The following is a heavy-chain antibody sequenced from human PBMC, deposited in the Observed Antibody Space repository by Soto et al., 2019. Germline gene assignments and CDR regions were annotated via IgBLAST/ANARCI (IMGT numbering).Heavy chain of an antibody. CDR3: ARGSTDSYPGSRIFDF. D-gene: IGHD3-10*01. Sequence: GGSLRLSCVASGLTFGSRAMTWVRQAPGEGLQWVSTITDTGGDAKYADSVGGRFVISRDNSKKTLYLQMTSLTAEDSAMYYCARGSTDSYPGSRIFDFWGRGTLVTVSS. V-gene: IGHV3-23*01. CDR1: GLTFGSRA. CDR2: ITDTGGDA. J-gene: IGHJ4*02.